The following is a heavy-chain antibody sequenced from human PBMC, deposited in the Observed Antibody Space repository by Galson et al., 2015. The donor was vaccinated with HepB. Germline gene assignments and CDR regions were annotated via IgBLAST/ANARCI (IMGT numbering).Heavy chain of an antibody. CDR3: ARDRDYRLDY. Sequence: SVKVSCKASGYTFTTNGISWVRQAPGQGLEWMGWISAHSGDTKYAQKLQGRVTMTRDISTSTVYVELRSLRSDDTAAYYCARDRDYRLDYWGQGTLVTVSS. J-gene: IGHJ4*02. CDR2: ISAHSGDT. V-gene: IGHV1-18*04. D-gene: IGHD4/OR15-4a*01. CDR1: GYTFTTNG.